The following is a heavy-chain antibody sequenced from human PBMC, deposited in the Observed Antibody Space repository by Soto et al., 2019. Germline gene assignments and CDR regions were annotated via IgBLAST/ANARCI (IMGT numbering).Heavy chain of an antibody. J-gene: IGHJ4*02. CDR3: ANDVTATTNY. D-gene: IGHD2-21*02. CDR2: ITGIGGTT. Sequence: EVQLVESGGGLVQPGGSLRLSCAASGFTLSSYPMSWVRQAPGKGLQWVSTITGIGGTTYYADSVKGRFTISRDNSKNPLYLQMNRLRAEDTALYYSANDVTATTNYWGQGTLVTVSS. V-gene: IGHV3-23*04. CDR1: GFTLSSYP.